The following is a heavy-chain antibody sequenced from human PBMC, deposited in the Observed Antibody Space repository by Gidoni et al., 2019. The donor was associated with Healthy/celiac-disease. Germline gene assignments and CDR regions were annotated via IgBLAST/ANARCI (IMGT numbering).Heavy chain of an antibody. V-gene: IGHV4-4*02. Sequence: QMQLQESGPGLVTPSGHRSLTCAGAGACIRSSNWWSWVSQPPGNGLEGHGEIYHSGSTNYNPSLKSRVTISVDKSKNQFSLKLSSVTAADTAVYYCARDLYGDFGWRAFDIWGQGTMVTVSS. CDR3: ARDLYGDFGWRAFDI. CDR1: GACIRSSNW. CDR2: IYHSGST. J-gene: IGHJ3*02. D-gene: IGHD4-17*01.